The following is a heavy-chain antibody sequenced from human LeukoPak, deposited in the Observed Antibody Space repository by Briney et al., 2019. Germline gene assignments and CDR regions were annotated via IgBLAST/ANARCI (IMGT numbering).Heavy chain of an antibody. CDR2: INPSGGST. D-gene: IGHD1-26*01. J-gene: IGHJ4*02. Sequence: ASVKVSCKASGYTFTSYYMHWMRQAPGQGLEWMGIINPSGGSTNYARKFQGRVTMTRDTSTSTVYMELSSLRSEDTAVYYCARVGSYEYHFDYWGQGTLVTVSS. CDR1: GYTFTSYY. V-gene: IGHV1-46*01. CDR3: ARVGSYEYHFDY.